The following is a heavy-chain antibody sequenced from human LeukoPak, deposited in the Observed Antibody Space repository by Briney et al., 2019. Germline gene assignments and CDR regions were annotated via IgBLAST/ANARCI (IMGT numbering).Heavy chain of an antibody. CDR3: ARDPVLRFLEWLPHNWFDP. V-gene: IGHV1-2*02. D-gene: IGHD3-3*01. Sequence: ASVKVSCKASGYTFTGYYMHWVRQAPGQGLEWMGWINPNSGGTNYAQKFQGRVTMTRDTSISTAYMELSRLRSNDTAVYYCARDPVLRFLEWLPHNWFDPWGQGTLVTVSS. CDR2: INPNSGGT. J-gene: IGHJ5*02. CDR1: GYTFTGYY.